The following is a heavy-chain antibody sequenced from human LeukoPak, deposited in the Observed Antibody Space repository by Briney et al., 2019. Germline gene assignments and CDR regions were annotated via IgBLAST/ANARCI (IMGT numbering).Heavy chain of an antibody. D-gene: IGHD1-26*01. J-gene: IGHJ6*02. V-gene: IGHV4-59*01. Sequence: SETLSLTCIVSGGSISTYYWNWIRQPPGKGLEWIGYIYYNGNTNYSPSLKSRVTMSVDMSKNLFSLKVSSVTAADTAVYYCARGRSNYYGMDVWGQGTTVTVSS. CDR3: ARGRSNYYGMDV. CDR2: IYYNGNT. CDR1: GGSISTYY.